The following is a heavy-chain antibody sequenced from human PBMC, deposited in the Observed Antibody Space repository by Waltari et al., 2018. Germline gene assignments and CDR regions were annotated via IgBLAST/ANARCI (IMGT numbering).Heavy chain of an antibody. D-gene: IGHD1-7*01. Sequence: QVQLVESGGGVVQPGGSLRLSCAASGFTLSNFAMHWVRQAPGKGREGGAVDWYDGSEKYYAEAVKGRFSIYRDSPKDTLYRRMNSLRADDTAVYYCAKLSLRTTDTVEDWGQGTLVTVSS. V-gene: IGHV3-33*06. CDR1: GFTLSNFA. CDR3: AKLSLRTTDTVED. CDR2: DWYDGSEK. J-gene: IGHJ4*02.